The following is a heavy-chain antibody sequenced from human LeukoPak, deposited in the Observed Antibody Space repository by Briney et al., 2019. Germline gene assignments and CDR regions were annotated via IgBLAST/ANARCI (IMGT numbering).Heavy chain of an antibody. V-gene: IGHV3-48*03. Sequence: PGGSLRLSCAASGFTFSSYEMNWVRQAPGKGLEWVSYISSSGSTIYYADSVKGRFTISRDNAKNSLYLQMNSLRAEDTAVYYCATRGVVTSPPEFDYWGQGTLVTVSS. CDR2: ISSSGSTI. CDR3: ATRGVVTSPPEFDY. J-gene: IGHJ4*02. CDR1: GFTFSSYE. D-gene: IGHD4-23*01.